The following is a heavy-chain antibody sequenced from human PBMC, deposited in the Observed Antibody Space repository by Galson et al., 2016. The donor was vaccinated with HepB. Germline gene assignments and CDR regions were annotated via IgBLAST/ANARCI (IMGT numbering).Heavy chain of an antibody. CDR3: ARAFELLDTLWYLDY. D-gene: IGHD1-1*01. J-gene: IGHJ4*02. Sequence: QSGAEVKKPGESLRMSCKGSGYSFTSYWISWVRQMPGKGLEWMGRIDPSDSYVNYSPSFQGHVTISVDKSISTAYLQWSSLKASDTAMYYCARAFELLDTLWYLDYWGQGTLVTVSS. CDR1: GYSFTSYW. V-gene: IGHV5-10-1*01. CDR2: IDPSDSYV.